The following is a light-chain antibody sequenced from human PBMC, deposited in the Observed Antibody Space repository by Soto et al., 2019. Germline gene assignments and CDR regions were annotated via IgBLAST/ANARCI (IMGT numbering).Light chain of an antibody. CDR2: GVT. Sequence: QSVLTQPASVSGSPGQSITISCTGTSSDVGGYNYVSWYQQYPGKAPKLMIYGVTNRPSGVSNRFSGSKTGNTASLTISGLQAEDEADYYCFSHRSGDSNVFGTGTKVTLL. CDR1: SSDVGGYNY. CDR3: FSHRSGDSNV. J-gene: IGLJ1*01. V-gene: IGLV2-14*01.